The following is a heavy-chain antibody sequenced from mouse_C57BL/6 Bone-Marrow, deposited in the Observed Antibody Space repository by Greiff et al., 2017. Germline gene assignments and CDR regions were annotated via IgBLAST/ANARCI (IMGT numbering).Heavy chain of an antibody. D-gene: IGHD2-14*01. J-gene: IGHJ2*01. Sequence: VHVKQSGPVLVKPGASVKMSCKASGYTFTDYYMNWVKQSHGKSLEWIGVINPYNGGTSYNQKFKGKATLTVDKSSSTAYMELNSLTSEDSAVYYCTYYRSDYWGQGTTLTVSS. V-gene: IGHV1-19*01. CDR2: INPYNGGT. CDR3: TYYRSDY. CDR1: GYTFTDYY.